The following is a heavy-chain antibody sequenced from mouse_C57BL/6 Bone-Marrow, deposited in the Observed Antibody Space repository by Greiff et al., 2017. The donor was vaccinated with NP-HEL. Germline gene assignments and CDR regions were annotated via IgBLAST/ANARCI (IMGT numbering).Heavy chain of an antibody. J-gene: IGHJ2*01. CDR3: ARGGWLLYYFDY. Sequence: VHVKQSGPELVKPGASVKIPCKASGYTFTDYNMDWVKQSHGKSLEWIGDINPNNGGTIYNQKFKGKATLTVDKSSSTAYMELRSLTSEDTAVYYCARGGWLLYYFDYWGQGTTLTVSS. V-gene: IGHV1-18*01. CDR1: GYTFTDYN. CDR2: INPNNGGT. D-gene: IGHD2-3*01.